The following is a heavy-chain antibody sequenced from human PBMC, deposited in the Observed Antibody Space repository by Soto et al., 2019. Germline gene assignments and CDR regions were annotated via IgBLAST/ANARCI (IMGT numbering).Heavy chain of an antibody. CDR3: ARGVAMVRGSYYFDY. CDR1: GGTFISYA. V-gene: IGHV1-69*13. CDR2: INPIFGTA. Sequence: GASVKVSCKASGGTFISYAISWVRQAPGQGLEWMGGINPIFGTANYAQKFQGRVTITADESTSTAYMELSSLRSEDTAVYYCARGVAMVRGSYYFDYWGQGTLVTVSS. D-gene: IGHD3-10*01. J-gene: IGHJ4*02.